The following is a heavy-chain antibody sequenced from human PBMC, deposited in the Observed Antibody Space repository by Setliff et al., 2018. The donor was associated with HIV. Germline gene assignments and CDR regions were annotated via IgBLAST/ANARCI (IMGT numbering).Heavy chain of an antibody. CDR2: IYYSVST. D-gene: IGHD3-3*01. Sequence: SETLSLTCTVSGGSMNSHYWSWIRQSPGRGLEWIGYIYYSVSTKYNPSLKSRVSMSIDTSKNQFSLKMSSVTAADTAVYYCARGGVDYDFWSGSGDYYYMDVWGKGTTVTVSS. CDR3: ARGGVDYDFWSGSGDYYYMDV. J-gene: IGHJ6*03. CDR1: GGSMNSHY. V-gene: IGHV4-59*11.